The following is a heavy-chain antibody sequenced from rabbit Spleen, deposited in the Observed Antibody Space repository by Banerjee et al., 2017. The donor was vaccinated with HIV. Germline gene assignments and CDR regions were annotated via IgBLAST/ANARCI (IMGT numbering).Heavy chain of an antibody. CDR2: IDISDGDT. CDR3: ARDLAGVIGWNFGW. Sequence: QQQLVESGGGLVKPGASLTLTCKASGVSFSSNWICWVRQAPGKGLEWIACIDISDGDTDYANWPKGRFTISKASSTTVTLQMTSLTAADTATYFCARDLAGVIGWNFGWWGQGTLVTVS. D-gene: IGHD4-1*01. V-gene: IGHV1S45*01. CDR1: GVSFSSNW. J-gene: IGHJ6*01.